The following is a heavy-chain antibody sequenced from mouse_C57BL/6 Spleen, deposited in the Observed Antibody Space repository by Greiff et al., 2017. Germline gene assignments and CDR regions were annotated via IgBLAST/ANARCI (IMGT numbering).Heavy chain of an antibody. Sequence: VQGVESGAELVRPGASVTLSCKASGYTFTDYDMHWVKQTPVHGLEWIGAIDPETGGTAYNQKFKGKAILTADKSSSTAYMELRSLTSEDSAVYYCTRKVIYYYGSSHCLYAMDYWGQGTSVTVSS. CDR1: GYTFTDYD. CDR2: IDPETGGT. V-gene: IGHV1-15*01. J-gene: IGHJ4*01. CDR3: TRKVIYYYGSSHCLYAMDY. D-gene: IGHD1-1*01.